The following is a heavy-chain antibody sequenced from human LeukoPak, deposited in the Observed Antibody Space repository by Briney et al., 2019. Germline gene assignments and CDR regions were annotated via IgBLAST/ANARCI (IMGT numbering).Heavy chain of an antibody. CDR2: ISGSGGST. V-gene: IGHV3-23*01. CDR3: ARGGDFVVVPAEKGFDP. J-gene: IGHJ5*02. D-gene: IGHD2-2*01. Sequence: GGSLRLSCAASGFTFSSYAMSWVRQAPGKGLEWVSAISGSGGSTYYADSVKGRFTISRDNAKNSLYLQMNSLRAEDTAVYYCARGGDFVVVPAEKGFDPWGQGTLVTVSS. CDR1: GFTFSSYA.